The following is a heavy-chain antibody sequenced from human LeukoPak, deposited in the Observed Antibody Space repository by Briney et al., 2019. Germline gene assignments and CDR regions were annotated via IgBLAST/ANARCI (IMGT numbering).Heavy chain of an antibody. V-gene: IGHV3-9*01. CDR3: AKDSQGVYYYMDV. CDR1: GFTFDDYA. D-gene: IGHD2-8*01. J-gene: IGHJ6*03. Sequence: PGGSLRLSCAASGFTFDDYAMHWVRQAPGKGLEWVSGISWNSGSIGYADSVKGRFTISRDNAKNSLYLQMNSLRAEDTALYYCAKDSQGVYYYMDVWGKGTTVTGSS. CDR2: ISWNSGSI.